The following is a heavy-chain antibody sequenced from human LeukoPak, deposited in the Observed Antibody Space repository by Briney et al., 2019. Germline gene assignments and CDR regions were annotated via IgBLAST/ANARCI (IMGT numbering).Heavy chain of an antibody. J-gene: IGHJ6*02. CDR2: IGTAGDT. D-gene: IGHD3-9*01. CDR3: ARDQRYFDGHGSGYYYGMDV. CDR1: GFTFSSYD. Sequence: PGGSLRLSCAASGFTFSSYDMHWVRQATGKGLEWVSAIGTAGDTYYPGSVKGRFTISRENAKNSLYLQMNSLRAEDTAVYYCARDQRYFDGHGSGYYYGMDVWGQGTTVTVSS. V-gene: IGHV3-13*01.